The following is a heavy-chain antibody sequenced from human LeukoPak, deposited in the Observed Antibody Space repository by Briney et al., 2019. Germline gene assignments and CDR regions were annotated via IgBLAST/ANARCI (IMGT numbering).Heavy chain of an antibody. J-gene: IGHJ3*02. V-gene: IGHV4-30-4*02. CDR2: IYYSGST. D-gene: IGHD3-10*01. CDR3: ARDTSMVRGVFTFDI. Sequence: SETLSLTCTVSGGSISSGDYYWSWIRQPPGKGLEWIGYIYYSGSTYYNPSLKSRVTISVDTSKNQFSLKLSSVTAAGTAVYYCARDTSMVRGVFTFDIWGQGTMVTVSS. CDR1: GGSISSGDYY.